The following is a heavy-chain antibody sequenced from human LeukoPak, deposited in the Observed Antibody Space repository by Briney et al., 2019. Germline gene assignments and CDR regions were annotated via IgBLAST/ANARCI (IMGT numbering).Heavy chain of an antibody. Sequence: GGSLRLSCAASGFTFSSYSMTWVRQAPGKGLEWVSSISSSSSYIYYADSVKGRFTISRDNAKNSLYLQMNSLRAEDTAVYYCARCPPHCSSTNWGQGTLVTVSS. V-gene: IGHV3-21*01. D-gene: IGHD2-2*01. CDR1: GFTFSSYS. CDR3: ARCPPHCSSTN. J-gene: IGHJ4*02. CDR2: ISSSSSYI.